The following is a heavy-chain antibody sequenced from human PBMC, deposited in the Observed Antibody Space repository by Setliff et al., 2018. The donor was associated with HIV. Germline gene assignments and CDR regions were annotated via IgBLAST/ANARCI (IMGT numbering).Heavy chain of an antibody. D-gene: IGHD2-2*01. J-gene: IGHJ6*03. CDR3: ARGRRSTSSYYYYYYMDV. V-gene: IGHV4-39*07. Sequence: SETLSLTCTVSGGSIASSTHYWAWIRQPPGKGLEWIGSVFHSGSTYYNPSLEGRVTISVDTSKNQFSLKLSSVTAADTAVYYCARGRRSTSSYYYYYYMDVWGKGTTVTVSS. CDR1: GGSIASSTHY. CDR2: VFHSGST.